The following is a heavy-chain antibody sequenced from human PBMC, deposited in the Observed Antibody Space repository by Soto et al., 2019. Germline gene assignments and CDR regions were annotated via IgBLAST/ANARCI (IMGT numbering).Heavy chain of an antibody. CDR3: ARERVRSSGDEIEYFQH. CDR1: GYTFTSYY. J-gene: IGHJ1*01. V-gene: IGHV1-46*03. CDR2: INPSGGST. D-gene: IGHD6-19*01. Sequence: ASVKVSCKESGYTFTSYYMHWVRQAPRQGLEWMGIINPSGGSTSYAQKFQGRVTMTRDTSTSTVYMELSSLRSEDTAVYYCARERVRSSGDEIEYFQHWGQGTLVTVSS.